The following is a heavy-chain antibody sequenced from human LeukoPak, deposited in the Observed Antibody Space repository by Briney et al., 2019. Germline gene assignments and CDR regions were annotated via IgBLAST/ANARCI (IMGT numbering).Heavy chain of an antibody. D-gene: IGHD5-12*01. Sequence: ASVKVSCKASGYTFTGYYMHWVRQAPGQGLEWMGWINPNSGGTNYAQKFQGRVTMTRDTSISTAYMELSRLRSDDTAVYYCARPSTLYSGYEEVDYWGQGTLVTVSS. CDR3: ARPSTLYSGYEEVDY. J-gene: IGHJ4*02. CDR2: INPNSGGT. V-gene: IGHV1-2*02. CDR1: GYTFTGYY.